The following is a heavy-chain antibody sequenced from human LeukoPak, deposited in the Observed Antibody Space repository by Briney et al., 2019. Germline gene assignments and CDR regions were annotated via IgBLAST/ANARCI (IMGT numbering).Heavy chain of an antibody. CDR1: GFTFSSYR. Sequence: GGSLRLSYAASGFTFSSYRMHWVRQAPGKGLVWVSRIKSDGSTTTYADSVKGRFTISRDNAKNTLYLQMNSLRAEDTAVYYCARVVDTHFDYWGQGTLVTVSS. V-gene: IGHV3-74*01. D-gene: IGHD5-18*01. J-gene: IGHJ4*02. CDR3: ARVVDTHFDY. CDR2: IKSDGSTT.